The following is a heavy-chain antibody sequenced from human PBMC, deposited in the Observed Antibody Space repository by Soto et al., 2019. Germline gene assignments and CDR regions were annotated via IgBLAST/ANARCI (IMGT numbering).Heavy chain of an antibody. CDR1: GGSISSYY. J-gene: IGHJ5*02. Sequence: SETLSLTCTVSGGSISSYYWNWIRQPPGKGLEWIGHFYYSGSTNYNPSLKSRVTILVDTSKNQFSLKLSSVTAADTAVYYCARHWVGESNYVPRFDPWGQGTLVTVSS. CDR3: ARHWVGESNYVPRFDP. D-gene: IGHD3-10*01. CDR2: FYYSGST. V-gene: IGHV4-59*08.